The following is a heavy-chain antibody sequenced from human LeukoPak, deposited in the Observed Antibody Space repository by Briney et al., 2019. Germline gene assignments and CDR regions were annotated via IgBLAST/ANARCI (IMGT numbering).Heavy chain of an antibody. CDR2: INHSGST. V-gene: IGHV4-34*01. J-gene: IGHJ4*02. CDR3: ARSGYCSGGSCSPHLDY. Sequence: PSETLSLTCAVYGGSFSGYYWSWIRQPPGKGLEWIGEINHSGSTNYNPSLKSRVTISVDTSKNQFSLKLSSVTAADTAVYYCARSGYCSGGSCSPHLDYWGQGTLVTVSS. D-gene: IGHD2-15*01. CDR1: GGSFSGYY.